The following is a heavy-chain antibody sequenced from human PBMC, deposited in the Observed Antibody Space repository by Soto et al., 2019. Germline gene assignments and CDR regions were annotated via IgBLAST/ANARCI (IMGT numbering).Heavy chain of an antibody. D-gene: IGHD6-19*01. CDR3: AHIVVAGLGYYFDY. J-gene: IGHJ4*02. CDR1: GFSLSSTRMA. Sequence: QITLKESGPTLVKPTQTLTLTCTFSGFSLSSTRMAVGWIRQPPGKALEWLALIYWDDDKRYSPFLKSRLTIXXXTXXHQVVLTMSHMDPVDTARYYCAHIVVAGLGYYFDYWGQGTLVTVSS. CDR2: IYWDDDK. V-gene: IGHV2-5*02.